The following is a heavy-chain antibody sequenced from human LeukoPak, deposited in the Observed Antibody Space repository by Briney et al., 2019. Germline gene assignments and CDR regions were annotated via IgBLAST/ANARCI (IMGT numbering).Heavy chain of an antibody. Sequence: ASVKVSCKASGGTFSSYAMNWVRQAPGQGLEWMGWINTNTGNPTYAQGFTGRFVFSLDTSVSTAYLQISSLKAEDTAVYYCARDPGIIAAAGSEYFQHWGQGTLVTVSS. J-gene: IGHJ1*01. V-gene: IGHV7-4-1*02. D-gene: IGHD6-13*01. CDR2: INTNTGNP. CDR1: GGTFSSYA. CDR3: ARDPGIIAAAGSEYFQH.